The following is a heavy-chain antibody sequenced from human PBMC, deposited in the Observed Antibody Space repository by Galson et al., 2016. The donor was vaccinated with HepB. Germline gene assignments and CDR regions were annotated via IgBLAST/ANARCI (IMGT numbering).Heavy chain of an antibody. J-gene: IGHJ5*02. V-gene: IGHV3-23*01. D-gene: IGHD2-2*02. CDR1: GFTFSNYA. CDR2: ISSSGGNT. Sequence: SLRLSCAASGFTFSNYAMTWVRQAPGKGLEWVSGISSSGGNTYYADSVKGRFTVSRDNSKNTVYLQMNSLRAEDTAVYYCARDVSPTSTNTAWFDPWGQGTLVTVSS. CDR3: ARDVSPTSTNTAWFDP.